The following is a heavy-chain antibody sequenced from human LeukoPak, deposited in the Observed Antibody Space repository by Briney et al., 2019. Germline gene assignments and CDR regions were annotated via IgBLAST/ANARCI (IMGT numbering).Heavy chain of an antibody. Sequence: ASVKVSCKASGYTFTSYDINWVRQATGQGLEWMGWMNPNSGNTGYAQKFQGRLTMTRNTSISTAYMELSSLRSEDTAVYYCARARGSSSWYDWFDPWGQGTLVTVSA. CDR1: GYTFTSYD. V-gene: IGHV1-8*01. J-gene: IGHJ5*02. CDR3: ARARGSSSWYDWFDP. CDR2: MNPNSGNT. D-gene: IGHD6-13*01.